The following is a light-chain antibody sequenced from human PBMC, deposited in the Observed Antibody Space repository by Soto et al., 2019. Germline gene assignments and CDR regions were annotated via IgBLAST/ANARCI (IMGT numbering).Light chain of an antibody. CDR3: CSYAGRYTLRM. J-gene: IGLJ3*02. CDR1: SSDIGAYNY. CDR2: EVT. Sequence: QSVLTQPASVSGSPGQSITISCTGTSSDIGAYNYVSWYQQHPGEAPKLLIYEVTYRPSGVSDRFSGSKSAYTASLTISGLQAEDEAEYYCCSYAGRYTLRMFGGGTKVTVL. V-gene: IGLV2-14*01.